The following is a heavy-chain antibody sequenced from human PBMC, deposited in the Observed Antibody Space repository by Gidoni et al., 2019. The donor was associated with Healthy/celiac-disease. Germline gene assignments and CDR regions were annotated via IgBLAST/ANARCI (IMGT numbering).Heavy chain of an antibody. D-gene: IGHD6-13*01. Sequence: QVQLQESGPGLVKPSGTLSLTCAVSGGSISSSNWWSWVRQPPGRGWEWIGEIYHRGSTNYNPSLKSRVTRSVDKSKNQFSRKLSSVTAADTAVYYCARVRSSRSWARGWFDPWGQGTLVTVSS. CDR3: ARVRSSRSWARGWFDP. V-gene: IGHV4-4*02. J-gene: IGHJ5*02. CDR2: IYHRGST. CDR1: GGSISSSNW.